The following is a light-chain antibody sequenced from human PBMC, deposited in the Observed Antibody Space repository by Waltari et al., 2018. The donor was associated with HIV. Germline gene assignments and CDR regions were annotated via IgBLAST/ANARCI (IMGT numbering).Light chain of an antibody. CDR3: VSYDSRLDERL. V-gene: IGLV1-47*01. Sequence: QPVLTQQPPGSGTPGQTVTIPCLGGPSNIETQALYWYQQLPGTAPKLLIYRNDKRPSGVSDRCSCAKSGASASLVISGLRSEDEAHYYCVSYDSRLDERLFGGGTKLTVL. CDR2: RND. J-gene: IGLJ3*02. CDR1: PSNIETQA.